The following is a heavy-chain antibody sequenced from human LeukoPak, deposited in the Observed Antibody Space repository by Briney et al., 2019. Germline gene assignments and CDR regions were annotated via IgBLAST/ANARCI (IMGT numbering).Heavy chain of an antibody. CDR2: ISSSSSYI. D-gene: IGHD1-7*01. V-gene: IGHV3-21*01. Sequence: KSGGSLRLSCAASGFTVSSNNMNWVRQAPGKGLEWVSSISSSSSYIYYADSVKGRFTISRDNAKNSLYLQMNSLRAEDTAVYYCARDGSTTGTTRGSRLYRDYWGQGTLVTVSS. CDR3: ARDGSTTGTTRGSRLYRDY. CDR1: GFTVSSNN. J-gene: IGHJ4*02.